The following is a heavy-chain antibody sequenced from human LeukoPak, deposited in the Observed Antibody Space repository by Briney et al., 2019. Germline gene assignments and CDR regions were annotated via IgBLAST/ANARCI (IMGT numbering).Heavy chain of an antibody. CDR1: GFTFSSYE. V-gene: IGHV3-48*03. CDR3: ARALYSRNWYAFDY. CDR2: ISSSGTTI. D-gene: IGHD6-13*01. Sequence: GGSLRLSGAASGFTFSSYEMNWVRQAPGEGLEWISYISSSGTTIYYADSVRGRFTISRDNARNSLCLQMNSLRVEDAAVYYCARALYSRNWYAFDYWGQGALVTVSS. J-gene: IGHJ4*02.